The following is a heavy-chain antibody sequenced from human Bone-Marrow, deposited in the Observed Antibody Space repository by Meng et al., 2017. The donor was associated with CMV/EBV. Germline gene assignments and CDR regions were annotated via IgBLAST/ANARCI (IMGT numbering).Heavy chain of an antibody. D-gene: IGHD2-2*01. CDR3: ARVPIVVVPAAQSRNYYYYYGMGV. CDR2: IFYRGTT. J-gene: IGHJ6*02. CDR1: GGSIISRGYY. Sequence: SETLSLTCTVSGGSIISRGYYWGWIRQPPGKGLQWIGSIFYRGTTYYNPSLKSRVTRSLDTSKSQFSLKLSSVTAADTAVYYCARVPIVVVPAAQSRNYYYYYGMGVWGQGHTVNVSS. V-gene: IGHV4-39*07.